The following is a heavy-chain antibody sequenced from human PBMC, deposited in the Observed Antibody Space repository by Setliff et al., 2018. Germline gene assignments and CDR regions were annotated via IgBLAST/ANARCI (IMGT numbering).Heavy chain of an antibody. J-gene: IGHJ4*02. V-gene: IGHV3-48*01. CDR3: ARDGTFALMVGYFDL. CDR2: ISMSSGTI. Sequence: AGGSLRLSCAASGFTLSSYTMNWVRQAPGKGLEWVSYISMSSGTIYYADSVKGRFTISRDNAKNSLYLQMNSLRAEDTAVYYCARDGTFALMVGYFDLWGQGALVTVSS. D-gene: IGHD1-26*01. CDR1: GFTLSSYT.